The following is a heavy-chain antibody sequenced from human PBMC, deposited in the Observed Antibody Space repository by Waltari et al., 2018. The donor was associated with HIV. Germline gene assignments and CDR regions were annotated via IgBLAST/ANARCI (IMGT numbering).Heavy chain of an antibody. CDR1: GFTFSNFA. V-gene: IGHV3-33*01. J-gene: IGHJ4*02. CDR3: ARGGYYYDISGYYHY. Sequence: QVQLVESGGGVVQPGRSLRLSCAASGFTFSNFAMHWVRQAPGKGLEWVAVMWYDGDNKYYADSVKGRFTISRDNSKNTLYLQMNSLRVEDTAVYYCARGGYYYDISGYYHYWGQGTLVTVSS. D-gene: IGHD3-22*01. CDR2: MWYDGDNK.